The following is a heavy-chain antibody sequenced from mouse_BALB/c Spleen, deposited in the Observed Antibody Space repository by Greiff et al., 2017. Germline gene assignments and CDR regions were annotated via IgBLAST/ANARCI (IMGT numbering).Heavy chain of an antibody. CDR3: ARGRDYDEAWFAY. J-gene: IGHJ3*01. V-gene: IGHV5-6-5*01. CDR1: GFTFSSYA. Sequence: EVHLVESGGGLVKPGGSLKLSCAASGFTFSSYAMSWVRQTPEKRLEWVASISSGGSTYYPDSVKGRFTISRDNARNILYLQMSSLRSEDTAMYYCARGRDYDEAWFAYWGQGTLVTVSA. D-gene: IGHD2-4*01. CDR2: ISSGGST.